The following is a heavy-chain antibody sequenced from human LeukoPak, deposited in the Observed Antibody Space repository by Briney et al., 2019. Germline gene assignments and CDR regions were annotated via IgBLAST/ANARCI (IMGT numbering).Heavy chain of an antibody. CDR3: CSGWSKYLFAY. CDR2: ISFDGINK. CDR1: GFTFSSYP. J-gene: IGHJ4*02. V-gene: IGHV3-30-3*01. D-gene: IGHD6-19*01. Sequence: GGSLRLSCAASGFTFSSYPMHWVRQAPGKGLEWVADISFDGINKFYADSVKGRFTISRDNSRNTLYLQMNSLRADDTAVYYCCSGWSKYLFAYWGQGILVTVSS.